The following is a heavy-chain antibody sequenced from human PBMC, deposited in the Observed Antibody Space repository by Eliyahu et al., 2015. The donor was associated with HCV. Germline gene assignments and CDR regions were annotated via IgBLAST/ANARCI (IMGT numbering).Heavy chain of an antibody. V-gene: IGHV4-39*02. CDR3: ARTQAQWLVSSFDN. Sequence: QLQLQESGPGLVKPSETLSLTCTVSGGSINSNSYYWGWIRQPPGKGLEWIGSIYYSGSTYYNPSLRSRVTISVDTSKNHFSLKLNSVTAADTSVYYCARTQAQWLVSSFDNWGQGTLVTVSS. CDR1: GGSINSNSYY. CDR2: IYYSGST. J-gene: IGHJ4*02. D-gene: IGHD6-19*01.